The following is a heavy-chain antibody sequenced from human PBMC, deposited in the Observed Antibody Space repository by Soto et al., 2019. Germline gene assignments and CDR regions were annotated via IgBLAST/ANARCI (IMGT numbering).Heavy chain of an antibody. J-gene: IGHJ4*02. CDR3: ARDSELVRGDDY. Sequence: ASVKVSCKASGGTFSSYTISWVRQAPGQGLEWMGRIIPILGIANYAQKFQGRVTITADKSTSTAYMELSSLRSEDTAVYYCARDSELVRGDDYWGQGTLVTVSS. V-gene: IGHV1-69*02. CDR2: IIPILGIA. D-gene: IGHD6-13*01. CDR1: GGTFSSYT.